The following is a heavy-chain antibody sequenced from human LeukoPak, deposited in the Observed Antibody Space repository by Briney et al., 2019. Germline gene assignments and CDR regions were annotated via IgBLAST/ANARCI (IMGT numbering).Heavy chain of an antibody. D-gene: IGHD5-18*01. CDR1: GGSFSGYY. CDR3: AREVYSYGFDY. V-gene: IGHV4-34*01. J-gene: IGHJ4*02. Sequence: SETLSLTCAVYGGSFSGYYWSWIRQPPGKGLEWIGEINHSGSTNYNPSLKSRVTVSVDTSKNQFSLKLSSVTAADTAVYYCAREVYSYGFDYWGQGTLVTVSS. CDR2: INHSGST.